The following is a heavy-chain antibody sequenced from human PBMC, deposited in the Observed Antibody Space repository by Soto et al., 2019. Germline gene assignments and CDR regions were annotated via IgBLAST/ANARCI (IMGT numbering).Heavy chain of an antibody. D-gene: IGHD5-12*01. Sequence: QLQLQESGPGLVKPSETLSLTCTVSGGSISSSSYYWGWIRQPPGKGLEWIGSIYYSGSTYYNPSLKSRVTISVDTSKNQFSLKLSSVTAADTAVYYCARHPPSHVDIVAYFDYWGQGTLVTVSS. CDR2: IYYSGST. CDR3: ARHPPSHVDIVAYFDY. V-gene: IGHV4-39*01. CDR1: GGSISSSSYY. J-gene: IGHJ4*02.